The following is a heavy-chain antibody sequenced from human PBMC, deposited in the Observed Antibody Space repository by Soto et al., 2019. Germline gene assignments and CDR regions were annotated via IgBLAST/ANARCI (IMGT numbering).Heavy chain of an antibody. CDR2: IYYSGST. CDR3: ARNGFGETGTPGDNWFDP. D-gene: IGHD1-1*01. J-gene: IGHJ5*02. CDR1: GGSISSYY. V-gene: IGHV4-59*08. Sequence: PSETLSLTCTVSGGSISSYYWSWIRQPPGKGLEWIGYIYYSGSTNYNPSLKSRVTISVDTSKNQFSLKLSSVTAADTAVYYCARNGFGETGTPGDNWFDPWGQGTLVTVSS.